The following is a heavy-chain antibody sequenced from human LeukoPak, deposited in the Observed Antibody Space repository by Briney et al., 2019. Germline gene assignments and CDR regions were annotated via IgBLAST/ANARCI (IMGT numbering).Heavy chain of an antibody. CDR1: GFTFSSYA. J-gene: IGHJ3*02. CDR2: ISGSGGST. Sequence: GGSLRLSCAASGFTFSSYAMSWVRQAPGKGLEWVSAISGSGGSTYYADSVKGRFTISRDNSKNTLYLQMNSLRAEDTAVYYCAKDCRQLRFLEWLPPPDAFDIWGQGTMVTVSS. CDR3: AKDCRQLRFLEWLPPPDAFDI. D-gene: IGHD3-3*01. V-gene: IGHV3-23*01.